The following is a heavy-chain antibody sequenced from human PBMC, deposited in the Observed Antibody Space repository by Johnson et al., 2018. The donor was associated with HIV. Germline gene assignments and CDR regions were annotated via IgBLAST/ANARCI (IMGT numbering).Heavy chain of an antibody. CDR2: INWNGGST. CDR3: AGDRMRGGYKSVDAFDI. D-gene: IGHD5-24*01. V-gene: IGHV3-20*04. J-gene: IGHJ3*02. CDR1: GFTFDDYG. Sequence: VQLVESGGGLVKPGGSLRLSCAASGFTFDDYGMSWVRQAPGKGLEWVSGINWNGGSTGYANSVKGRFTISRANSKNTLYLQMGSLRAEDMAVYYCAGDRMRGGYKSVDAFDIWGQGTMVTVSS.